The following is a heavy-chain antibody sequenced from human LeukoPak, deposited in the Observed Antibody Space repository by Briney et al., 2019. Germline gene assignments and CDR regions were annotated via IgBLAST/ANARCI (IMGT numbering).Heavy chain of an antibody. V-gene: IGHV4-39*01. CDR3: ARHDPPHYDYVWGSYRDY. Sequence: PSETLSLTCTVSGGSISSSSYYRGWIRQPPGKGLEWIGSIYYSGSTYYNPSLKSRVTISVDTSKNQFSLKLSSVTAADTAVYYCARHDPPHYDYVWGSYRDYWGQGTLVTVSS. CDR2: IYYSGST. J-gene: IGHJ4*02. CDR1: GGSISSSSYY. D-gene: IGHD3-16*02.